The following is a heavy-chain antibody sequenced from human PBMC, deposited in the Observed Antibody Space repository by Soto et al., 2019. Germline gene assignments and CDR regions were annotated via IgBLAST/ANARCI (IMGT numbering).Heavy chain of an antibody. J-gene: IGHJ6*03. D-gene: IGHD6-6*01. CDR2: ISSNGVGT. V-gene: IGHV3-64*01. CDR3: ARRARPDFYSMDV. CDR1: GFTLSGYA. Sequence: EVQLAESGGGLAQPGGSLRLSCAASGFTLSGYAMDWVRQAPGKGLEYVSGISSNGVGTYYENSVQGRFTISRDNSKNTVYLQMGSLRPEDMAVYYCARRARPDFYSMDVWGKGTTVTVS.